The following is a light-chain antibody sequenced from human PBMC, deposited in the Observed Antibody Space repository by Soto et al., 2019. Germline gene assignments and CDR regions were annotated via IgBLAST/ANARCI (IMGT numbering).Light chain of an antibody. CDR1: QSISSW. CDR3: QQCNSYSPT. V-gene: IGKV1-5*03. Sequence: DIQMTQSPSSVSASVGDRVTITCRASQSISSWLAWYQQKPGKAPKLLIYKASSLESGVPSRFSGSGSGTEFTLTISSLQPDDFATYYCQQCNSYSPTFGQGTKVDIK. CDR2: KAS. J-gene: IGKJ1*01.